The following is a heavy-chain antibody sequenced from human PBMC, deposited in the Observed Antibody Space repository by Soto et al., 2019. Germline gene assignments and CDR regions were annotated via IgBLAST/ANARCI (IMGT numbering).Heavy chain of an antibody. CDR3: AIRRGRSWSYAFDS. D-gene: IGHD6-13*01. V-gene: IGHV1-18*01. CDR1: GYTFTSYG. CDR2: ISAYNGNT. J-gene: IGHJ3*02. Sequence: GASVKVSCKASGYTFTSYGISWVRQAPGQGLEWMGWISAYNGNTNYAQKLQGRVTMTTDTSTSTAYMELRSLRSDDTAVYYCAIRRGRSWSYAFDSWGQGKMVTFSS.